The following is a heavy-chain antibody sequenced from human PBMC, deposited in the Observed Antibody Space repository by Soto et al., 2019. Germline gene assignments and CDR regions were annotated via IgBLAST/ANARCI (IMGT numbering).Heavy chain of an antibody. Sequence: SETLSLTCTVSGGSVSSGGYYWSWIRQPPGKGLEWIGYIYYSGSTYYNPPLKSRVTISVDTSKNQFSLKLSSVTAADTAVYYCARRDSSGYYYGYYFDYWGQRTHVTVLL. V-gene: IGHV4-31*03. CDR3: ARRDSSGYYYGYYFDY. D-gene: IGHD3-22*01. CDR1: GGSVSSGGYY. J-gene: IGHJ4*02. CDR2: IYYSGST.